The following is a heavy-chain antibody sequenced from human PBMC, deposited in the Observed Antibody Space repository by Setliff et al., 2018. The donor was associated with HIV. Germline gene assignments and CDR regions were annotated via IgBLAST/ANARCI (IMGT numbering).Heavy chain of an antibody. Sequence: PGGSLRLSCAASGFTFTTYAMNWVRQAPGKGLEWVSSISSNGAYIFTADSVKGRFTISRDNAKNTLYLQMNGLRADDTAVYYCAMGGSNTWYSSWGQGTPVTVSS. CDR3: AMGGSNTWYSS. D-gene: IGHD6-13*01. CDR2: ISSNGAYI. CDR1: GFTFTTYA. V-gene: IGHV3-21*06. J-gene: IGHJ5*02.